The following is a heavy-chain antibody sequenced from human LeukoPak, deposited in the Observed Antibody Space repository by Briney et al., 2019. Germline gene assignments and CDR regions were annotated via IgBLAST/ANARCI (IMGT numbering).Heavy chain of an antibody. CDR1: GYTFTSYA. CDR3: AREVASGSHNWIDP. D-gene: IGHD1-26*01. CDR2: INTNTGNP. Sequence: GASVKVSCKASGYTFTSYAMNWVRQAPGQGLEWMGWINTNTGNPTYAQGFTGRFVFSLETSVSTAYLQISSLKAEDTAVYYCAREVASGSHNWIDPWGQGTLVTVSS. V-gene: IGHV7-4-1*02. J-gene: IGHJ5*02.